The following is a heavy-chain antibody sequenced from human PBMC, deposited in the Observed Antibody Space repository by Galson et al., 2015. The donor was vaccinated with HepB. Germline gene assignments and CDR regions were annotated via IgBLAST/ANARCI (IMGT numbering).Heavy chain of an antibody. CDR3: ATDLSNYDAEGY. D-gene: IGHD4-11*01. V-gene: IGHV1-24*01. Sequence: SVKVSCKVSGYTLTGLSMHWVRQAPGKGLEWMGGFDPEDGETIYAQKFQGRVTMTEDTSTDTAYMELSSLRSEDTAVYYCATDLSNYDAEGYWGQGTLVTVSS. CDR2: FDPEDGET. J-gene: IGHJ4*02. CDR1: GYTLTGLS.